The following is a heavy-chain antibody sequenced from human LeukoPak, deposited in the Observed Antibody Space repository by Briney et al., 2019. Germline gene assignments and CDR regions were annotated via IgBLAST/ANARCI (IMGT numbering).Heavy chain of an antibody. D-gene: IGHD4/OR15-4a*01. CDR2: ISYDGSNK. J-gene: IGHJ3*02. CDR3: ARDRGYGADAFDI. Sequence: GGALRLSCAASGFTFSSYAMHWVRQAPGKGLEGVAVISYDGSNKYYADSVKGRFTISRDNSKNTLYLQMNSLRAEDTAVYYCARDRGYGADAFDIWGQGTMVTVSS. V-gene: IGHV3-30-3*01. CDR1: GFTFSSYA.